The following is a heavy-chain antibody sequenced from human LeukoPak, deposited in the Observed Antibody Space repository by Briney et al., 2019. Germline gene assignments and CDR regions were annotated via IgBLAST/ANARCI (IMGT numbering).Heavy chain of an antibody. CDR1: GFTFSSYA. J-gene: IGHJ3*02. D-gene: IGHD3-22*01. Sequence: GGSLRLSCAASGFTFSSYAMHWVRQAPGKGLEWVAVISYDGSNKYYADSVKGRFTISRDNAKNSLYLQMNSLRAEDTAVYYCARDLFSYYDSTHHPDAFDIWGQGTMVTVSS. CDR2: ISYDGSNK. CDR3: ARDLFSYYDSTHHPDAFDI. V-gene: IGHV3-30-3*01.